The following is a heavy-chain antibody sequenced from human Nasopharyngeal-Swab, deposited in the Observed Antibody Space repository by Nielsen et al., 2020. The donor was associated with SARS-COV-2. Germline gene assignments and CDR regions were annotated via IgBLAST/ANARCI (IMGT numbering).Heavy chain of an antibody. V-gene: IGHV3-53*01. J-gene: IGHJ4*02. CDR1: GFTVSSNY. D-gene: IGHD4/OR15-4a*01. CDR2: IYSGGST. Sequence: GGSLRLSCAASGFTVSSNYMSWVRQAPGKGLEWVSVIYSGGSTYYADSVKGRFTISRDNSKNTLYLQMNSLRAEDTAVYYCAKEGTISCFDYWGQGTLVTVSS. CDR3: AKEGTISCFDY.